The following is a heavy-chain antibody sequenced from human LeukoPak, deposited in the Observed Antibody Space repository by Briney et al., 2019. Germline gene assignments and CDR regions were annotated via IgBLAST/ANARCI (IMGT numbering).Heavy chain of an antibody. J-gene: IGHJ4*02. D-gene: IGHD1-26*01. CDR3: ARALQWELTPFDY. CDR1: GFTFSSYA. V-gene: IGHV3-64*04. Sequence: GGSLRLSCSASGFTFSSYAMRWVRQAPGKGLEYISAISSDGDSTYLTDSVKGRFTISRDNSKNTLYLQMNSLRAEDTAVYYCARALQWELTPFDYWGQGTLVTVSS. CDR2: ISSDGDST.